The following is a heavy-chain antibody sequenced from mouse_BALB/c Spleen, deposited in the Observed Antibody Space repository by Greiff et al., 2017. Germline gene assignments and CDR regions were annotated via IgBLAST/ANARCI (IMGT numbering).Heavy chain of an antibody. J-gene: IGHJ2*01. CDR3: ARRARRYDYFDY. V-gene: IGHV3-8*02. D-gene: IGHD2-14*01. CDR1: GDSITSGY. Sequence: EVQLVESGPSLVKPSQTLSLTCSVTGDSITSGYWNWIRKFPGNKLEYMGYISYSGSTYYNPSLKSRISITRDTSKNQYYLQLNSVTTEDATTYYCARRARRYDYFDYWGQGTTLTVSS. CDR2: ISYSGST.